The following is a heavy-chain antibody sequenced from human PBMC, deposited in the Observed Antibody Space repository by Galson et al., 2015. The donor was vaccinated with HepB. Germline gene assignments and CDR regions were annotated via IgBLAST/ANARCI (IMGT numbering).Heavy chain of an antibody. CDR2: ISAYNGNT. J-gene: IGHJ6*02. V-gene: IGHV1-18*01. CDR3: ARDPGMVRGVPANYYYGMDV. D-gene: IGHD3-10*01. Sequence: SVKVSCKASGYTFTSYGISWVRQAPGQGLEWMGWISAYNGNTNYAQKLQGRVTMTTDTSTSTAYMELRSLRSDDTAVYYCARDPGMVRGVPANYYYGMDVWGQGTTVTVSS. CDR1: GYTFTSYG.